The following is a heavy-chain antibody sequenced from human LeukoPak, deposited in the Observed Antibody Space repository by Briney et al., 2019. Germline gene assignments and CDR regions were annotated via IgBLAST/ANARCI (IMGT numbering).Heavy chain of an antibody. CDR3: ATDRDGYNYYFDS. CDR1: GYSLSQIS. V-gene: IGHV1-24*01. D-gene: IGHD5-24*01. Sequence: ASVKVSCKVAGYSLSQISMHRVRQSPGHGLRGRGGFDPEDGERMSAQKFQGRVTMTEDTSTDTAYMELSSLRPEDTAVYYCATDRDGYNYYFDSWGKGTLVTVSS. CDR2: FDPEDGER. J-gene: IGHJ4*02.